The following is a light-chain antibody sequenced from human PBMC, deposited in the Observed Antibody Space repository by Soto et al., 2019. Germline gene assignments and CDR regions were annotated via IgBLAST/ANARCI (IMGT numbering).Light chain of an antibody. CDR3: VQGTHWPRA. CDR1: QSLVHSDGSTY. V-gene: IGKV2-30*02. CDR2: KVS. J-gene: IGKJ1*01. Sequence: EVVMTQSPLSLPVTLGQPAAISCRSSQSLVHSDGSTYLNWLQQRPGQSPRHLIYKVSNRDSGVPDRFSGSGSGTDFTLTISRVEAEDIGVYYCVQGTHWPRAFGQGTKVEIK.